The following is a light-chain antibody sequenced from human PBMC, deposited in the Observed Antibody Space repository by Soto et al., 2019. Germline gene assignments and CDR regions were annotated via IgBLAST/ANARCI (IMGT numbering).Light chain of an antibody. V-gene: IGLV8-61*01. CDR1: SGSVSXXXY. J-gene: IGLJ7*01. CDR2: STS. Sequence: QAVVTQXXXXXXXPGXTXXLXXXXSSGSVSXXXYPSXXQQTPGQAXXXLIYSTSTRSSGVXDXFSGSIVGNKAALTISXXXADDESDYYCVLYMGSGIWVFGGGTQLTVL. CDR3: VLYMGSGIWV.